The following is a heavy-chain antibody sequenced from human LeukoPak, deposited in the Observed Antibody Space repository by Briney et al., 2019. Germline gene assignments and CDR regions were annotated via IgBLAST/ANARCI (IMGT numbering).Heavy chain of an antibody. D-gene: IGHD3-16*01. CDR3: AKLPGWGSPPQDDY. V-gene: IGHV3-23*01. Sequence: AGGSLRLSCAASGFTFSSYAMSWVRQAPGKGLDWGSAISGSGGSTYYADSVKGRFTISRDNYKNTLYLQMNSLRAEDKDVYYCAKLPGWGSPPQDDYWGQGTLATVSS. CDR2: ISGSGGST. J-gene: IGHJ4*02. CDR1: GFTFSSYA.